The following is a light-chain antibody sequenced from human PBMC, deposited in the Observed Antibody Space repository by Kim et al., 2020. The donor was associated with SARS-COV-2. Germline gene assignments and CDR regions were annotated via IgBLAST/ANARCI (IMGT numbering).Light chain of an antibody. CDR1: ESVGTY. J-gene: IGKJ5*01. Sequence: DIQMTQSPSSLSASVGDRVTITCRASESVGTYLNWYQQKPGKAPNLLIYSASYLQSGVPSRLSGGGSGTEFTLTISSLQPEDYATYFCQQTYSSLTVTFGQGTRLEIK. CDR2: SAS. V-gene: IGKV1-39*01. CDR3: QQTYSSLTVT.